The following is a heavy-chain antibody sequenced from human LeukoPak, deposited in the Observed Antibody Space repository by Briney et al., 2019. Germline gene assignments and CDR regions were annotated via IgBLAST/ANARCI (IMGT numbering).Heavy chain of an antibody. CDR1: GGSISSGGYS. CDR3: ARVYCGGDCYSRGLYYFDY. J-gene: IGHJ4*02. D-gene: IGHD2-21*02. V-gene: IGHV4-30-2*01. CDR2: IYHSGST. Sequence: SETLSLTCAVSGGSISSGGYSWSWIRQPPGKGLEWIGYIYHSGSTYYNPSLKSRVTMSVDRSKNQFSLKLSSVTAADTAVYYCARVYCGGDCYSRGLYYFDYWGQGTLVTVSS.